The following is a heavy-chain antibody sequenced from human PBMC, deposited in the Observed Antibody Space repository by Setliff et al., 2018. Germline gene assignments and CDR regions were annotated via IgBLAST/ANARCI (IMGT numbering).Heavy chain of an antibody. CDR1: GASMRSGTFY. CDR2: ISYSGNT. V-gene: IGHV4-31*03. CDR3: ARDRSALVRGVAHHNYFDP. J-gene: IGHJ5*02. Sequence: LSLTCTVSGASMRSGTFYWSWIRLHPGKGLGWIGYISYSGNTYYNPSFEGRLALSVDASMNQFSLRLSSVTAADSAIYYCARDRSALVRGVAHHNYFDPWGQGNKVTVSS. D-gene: IGHD3-10*01.